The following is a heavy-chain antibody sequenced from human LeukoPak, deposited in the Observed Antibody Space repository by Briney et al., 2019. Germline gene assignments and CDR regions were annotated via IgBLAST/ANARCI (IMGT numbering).Heavy chain of an antibody. CDR3: AGANYDSSGVH. CDR1: GGSISSYY. Sequence: SETLSLTCTVSGGSISSYYWSWIRQPPGKGLEWIGYIYYSGSTNYNPSLKSRVTISVDTSKNQFSLKLSSVAAADTAVYYCAGANYDSSGVHWGQGTLVTVSS. D-gene: IGHD3-22*01. V-gene: IGHV4-59*01. J-gene: IGHJ4*02. CDR2: IYYSGST.